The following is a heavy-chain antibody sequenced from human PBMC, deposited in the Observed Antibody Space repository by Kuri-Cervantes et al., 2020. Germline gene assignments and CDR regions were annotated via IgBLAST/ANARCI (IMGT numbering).Heavy chain of an antibody. CDR2: IYPGGSDT. J-gene: IGHJ4*02. D-gene: IGHD3-22*01. V-gene: IGHV5-51*01. CDR3: ASRGYYYDSSGFRELVDY. Sequence: GGSLRLSCKGSGYSFTSYWIGWVRQMPGKGLEWMGIIYPGGSDTRYSPSFQGQVTISADKSISTAYLQWSSLKASDTAMYYCASRGYYYDSSGFRELVDYWGQGTPVTVSS. CDR1: GYSFTSYW.